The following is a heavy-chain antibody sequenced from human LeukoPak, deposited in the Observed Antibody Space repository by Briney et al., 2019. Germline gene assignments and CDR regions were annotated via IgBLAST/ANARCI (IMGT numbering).Heavy chain of an antibody. V-gene: IGHV3-53*01. CDR3: AREKGIL. J-gene: IGHJ4*02. CDR2: IYSGGST. Sequence: PGGSLRLSCAASGFIVSTNYMNWVRQAPGKGLGWVSVIYSGGSTDYADSVKGRFTISRDNSKNTLYLQMNSLRAEDTAMYYCAREKGILWGQGTLVTVSS. CDR1: GFIVSTNY.